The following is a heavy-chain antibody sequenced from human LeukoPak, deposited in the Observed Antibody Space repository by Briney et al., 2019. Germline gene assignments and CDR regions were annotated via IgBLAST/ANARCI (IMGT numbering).Heavy chain of an antibody. D-gene: IGHD6-13*01. Sequence: SETLSLTCAVYGGSFSGYYWSWIRQPPGKGLEWIGEINHSGGTNYNPSLKSRVTISVDTSKNQFSLKLSSVTAADTAVYYCARAPLRQQPFDYWGQGTLVTVSS. CDR3: ARAPLRQQPFDY. J-gene: IGHJ4*02. CDR1: GGSFSGYY. V-gene: IGHV4-34*01. CDR2: INHSGGT.